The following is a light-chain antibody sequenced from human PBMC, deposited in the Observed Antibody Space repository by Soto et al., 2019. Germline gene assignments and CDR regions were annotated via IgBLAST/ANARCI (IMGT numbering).Light chain of an antibody. V-gene: IGKV1-6*01. Sequence: AIQMTQSPSSLSASVGDRVIITCRASQAIRNELRWYQQKPGKAPELLIHAASTLQTGVPSRFSGGGSGTDFTLTISGLQPEDFATYYCLQDHDYPRTFGQGSKVEIK. CDR2: AAS. CDR3: LQDHDYPRT. J-gene: IGKJ1*01. CDR1: QAIRNE.